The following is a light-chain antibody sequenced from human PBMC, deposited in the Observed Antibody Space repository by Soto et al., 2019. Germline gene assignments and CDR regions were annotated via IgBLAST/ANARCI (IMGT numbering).Light chain of an antibody. V-gene: IGKV3-11*01. CDR2: DAS. CDR3: QQRSNWLFT. CDR1: QSVSSY. J-gene: IGKJ3*01. Sequence: EIVLTQSPATLSLSPGERATLSCRASQSVSSYLAWYQRKPGQAPRLLIYDASNRATGIPARFSGSGSGTDFTLTISSLVPEDFAVSDCQQRSNWLFTFGPGTKVDIK.